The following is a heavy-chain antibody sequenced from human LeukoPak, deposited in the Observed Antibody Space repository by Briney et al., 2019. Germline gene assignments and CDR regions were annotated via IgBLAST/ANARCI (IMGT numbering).Heavy chain of an antibody. CDR1: GFTFSDHY. Sequence: GGSLRLSCAASGFTFSDHYMDWVRQAPGKGLEWVGRIRNKANSYTTEYAASVKGRFTISRDDSKNSLYLQMNSLKTEDTAVCYCARSRSYYAFDIWGQGTMVTVSS. D-gene: IGHD1-26*01. CDR3: ARSRSYYAFDI. J-gene: IGHJ3*02. CDR2: IRNKANSYTT. V-gene: IGHV3-72*01.